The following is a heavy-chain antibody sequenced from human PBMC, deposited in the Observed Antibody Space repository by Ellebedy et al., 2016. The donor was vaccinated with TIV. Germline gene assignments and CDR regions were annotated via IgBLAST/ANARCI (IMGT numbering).Heavy chain of an antibody. D-gene: IGHD3-3*01. CDR3: ARGSGSHSGYFEY. CDR1: GFTFNTYN. V-gene: IGHV3-21*01. Sequence: PGGSLRLSCSASGFTFNTYNIHWVRQAPGKGLQWVASISGSGVYIYYADSVRGRFSMSRDNTKNSVQLQMNSLRVEDTAVYFCARGSGSHSGYFEYWGRGALVTVSS. J-gene: IGHJ4*02. CDR2: ISGSGVYI.